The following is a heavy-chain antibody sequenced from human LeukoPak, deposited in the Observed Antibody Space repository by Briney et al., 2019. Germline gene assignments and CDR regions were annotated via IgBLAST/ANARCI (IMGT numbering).Heavy chain of an antibody. CDR1: GFTFSTYA. V-gene: IGHV3-23*01. D-gene: IGHD5-18*01. CDR2: ITGGGGTT. J-gene: IGHJ4*02. Sequence: GGSLRLSCAASGFTFSTYAMNWVRQAPGKGLEWVSVITGGGGTTFYADSVRGRFTVPRDNSKNTLYVQMNSLRAEDTALYYCATGATNGNSYGSSFDHWGQGTLVAVSS. CDR3: ATGATNGNSYGSSFDH.